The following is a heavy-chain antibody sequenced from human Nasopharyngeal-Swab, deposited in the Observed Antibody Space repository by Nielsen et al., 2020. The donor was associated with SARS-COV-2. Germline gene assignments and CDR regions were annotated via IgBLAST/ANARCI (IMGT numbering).Heavy chain of an antibody. CDR2: INHNGRI. CDR1: GGSLSTYF. J-gene: IGHJ5*02. D-gene: IGHD3-3*01. Sequence: SETLSLTCGVSGGSLSTYFWSWIRQPPGKGLEWIGEINHNGRINNNPSLKSRVTLSIDTSKNQLSLKMSSVTAADTAVYYCARGSTFAIFGVVQWSGWFDPWGQGTLVTVSS. V-gene: IGHV4-34*01. CDR3: ARGSTFAIFGVVQWSGWFDP.